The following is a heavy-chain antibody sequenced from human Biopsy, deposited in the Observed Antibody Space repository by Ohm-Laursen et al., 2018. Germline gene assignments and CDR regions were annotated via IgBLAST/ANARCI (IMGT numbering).Heavy chain of an antibody. CDR2: VDWDDYK. D-gene: IGHD3-22*01. V-gene: IGHV2-70*12. J-gene: IGHJ2*01. Sequence: TQTLTLTYSFSGFSLSARGMCVSWIRQAPGKALEWLARVDWDDYKDYSASLQTKLSISKDTSNDQVVLTVNNVDPADTGTYFCAHSRFDTLINRFWYFDVWGRGTLVAVPS. CDR3: AHSRFDTLINRFWYFDV. CDR1: GFSLSARGMC.